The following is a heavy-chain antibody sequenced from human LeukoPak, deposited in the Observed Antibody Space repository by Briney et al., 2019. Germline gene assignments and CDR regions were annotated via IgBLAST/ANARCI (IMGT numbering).Heavy chain of an antibody. V-gene: IGHV3-74*01. Sequence: GGSLRLSCAASGFTFSTYWMHWVRQAPGKGLVWVSRISSDVSSIGYADSVKGRFTISRDNAKKTLYLQMNRLRAEDTAVYYCARGSSGWYDYYYYMDVWGKGTTVTVSS. CDR2: ISSDVSSI. CDR1: GFTFSTYW. D-gene: IGHD6-19*01. J-gene: IGHJ6*03. CDR3: ARGSSGWYDYYYYMDV.